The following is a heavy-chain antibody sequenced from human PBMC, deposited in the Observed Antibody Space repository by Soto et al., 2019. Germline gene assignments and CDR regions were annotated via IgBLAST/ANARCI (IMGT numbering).Heavy chain of an antibody. CDR2: MYYSGGT. Sequence: QVQLQESGPGLVKPSETLSLTCTVSGVSVSSGGYYCSWIRQPPGKGLEWMGYMYYSGGTSYNPSSQSRGSISLGTSTNQFSLQRSSVTAADTAVYYCTRGRLPHCYYFDYCCQGNMVTVSS. D-gene: IGHD2-15*01. CDR1: GVSVSSGGYY. J-gene: IGHJ4*02. V-gene: IGHV4-61*08. CDR3: TRGRLPHCYYFDY.